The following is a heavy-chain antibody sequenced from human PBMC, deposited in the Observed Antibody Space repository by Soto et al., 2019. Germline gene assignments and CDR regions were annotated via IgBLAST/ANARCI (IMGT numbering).Heavy chain of an antibody. V-gene: IGHV1-69*12. J-gene: IGHJ6*02. CDR1: GGIFSTYR. Sequence: QVQLVQSGAEVKKTGSSVKVSCKASGGIFSTYRISWVRQAPGQGLEWMGGIIPMFGQAKDAQKFQGRVTITADESTSTAYMELSSLRSEDTAVYYCARDRLPNYGDRHYGMDVWGQGTTVTVSS. CDR2: IIPMFGQA. CDR3: ARDRLPNYGDRHYGMDV. D-gene: IGHD4-17*01.